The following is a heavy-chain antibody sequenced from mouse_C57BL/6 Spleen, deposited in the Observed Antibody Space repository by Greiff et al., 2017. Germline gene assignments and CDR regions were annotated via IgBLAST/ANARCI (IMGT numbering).Heavy chain of an antibody. CDR2: INPGSGGT. CDR3: ARGGYYDYRYYFDY. D-gene: IGHD2-4*01. CDR1: GYAFTNYL. V-gene: IGHV1-54*01. J-gene: IGHJ2*01. Sequence: QVQLQQSGAELVRPGTSVKVSCKASGYAFTNYLIEWVKQRPGQGLEWIGVINPGSGGTNYNEKFKGKATLTADKSSSTAYMQLSSLTSEDSAVYFCARGGYYDYRYYFDYWGQGTTLTVSA.